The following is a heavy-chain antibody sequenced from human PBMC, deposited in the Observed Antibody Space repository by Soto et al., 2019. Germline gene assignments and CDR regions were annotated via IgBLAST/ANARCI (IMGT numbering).Heavy chain of an antibody. V-gene: IGHV4-39*01. Sequence: QLQLQESGPGLVKPSETLSLTCNVSGGSISSSSYYWGWIRQPPGKGLEWIASIYYSGHTYYNPSLKSRATISVDTSKNQFPLKLSSVTAADTAVYYCAMSLWFGNTPNWFDPWGQGTLVTVSS. CDR3: AMSLWFGNTPNWFDP. CDR2: IYYSGHT. D-gene: IGHD3-10*01. J-gene: IGHJ5*02. CDR1: GGSISSSSYY.